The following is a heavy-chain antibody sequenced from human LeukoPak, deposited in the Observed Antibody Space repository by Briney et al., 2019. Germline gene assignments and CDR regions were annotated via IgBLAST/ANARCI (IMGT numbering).Heavy chain of an antibody. V-gene: IGHV1-2*02. CDR1: GYTFTGYY. Sequence: ASVKVSCKASGYTFTGYYMYWVRQAPGQGLEWMGWINPNSGDTNYAQKFQGRVTMTRDTSISTAYMELSSLRSEDTAVYYCARGRGGKYCSGGSCYSYDYYYYYMDVWGKGTTVTVSS. D-gene: IGHD2-15*01. J-gene: IGHJ6*03. CDR2: INPNSGDT. CDR3: ARGRGGKYCSGGSCYSYDYYYYYMDV.